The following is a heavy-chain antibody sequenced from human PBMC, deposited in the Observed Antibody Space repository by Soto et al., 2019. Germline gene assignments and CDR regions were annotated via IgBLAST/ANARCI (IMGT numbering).Heavy chain of an antibody. CDR1: GFTFSNYA. V-gene: IGHV3-23*01. D-gene: IGHD6-19*01. CDR2: ITSSGGTT. J-gene: IGHJ4*02. CDR3: AKSTGTVAGTSGYFDY. Sequence: GGSLRLSCAASGFTFSNYAMRWVRQAPGKGLEWVSTITSSGGTTYYADSVKGRFTISRDNSKNTLYVQMNSLRAEDTAVYYCAKSTGTVAGTSGYFDYWGLGTLVTVSS.